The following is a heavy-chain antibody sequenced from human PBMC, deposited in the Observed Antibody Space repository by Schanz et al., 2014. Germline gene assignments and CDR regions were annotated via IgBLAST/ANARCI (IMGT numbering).Heavy chain of an antibody. CDR3: ARDGDFDY. CDR2: LTGSGGGT. J-gene: IGHJ4*02. V-gene: IGHV3-23*04. CDR1: GFTFSGYS. Sequence: VQLVESGGGVVQPGRSLRLSCAASGFTFSGYSMNWVRQAPGKGLEWVSSLTGSGGGTYYADSVRGRFTISRDNSRKTLYLEMNSLRAEDTAVYYCARDGDFDYWGQGTLVTVSS.